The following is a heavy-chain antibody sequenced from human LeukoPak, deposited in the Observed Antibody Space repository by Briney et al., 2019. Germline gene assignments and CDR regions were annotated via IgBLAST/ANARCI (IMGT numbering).Heavy chain of an antibody. CDR3: ARFFFPHGSGSYRWFDP. D-gene: IGHD3-10*01. CDR2: INHSGST. V-gene: IGHV4-34*01. CDR1: GGSFSGYY. J-gene: IGHJ5*02. Sequence: SETLSLTCAVYGGSFSGYYWSWIRQPPGKGLEWIGEINHSGSTNYNPSLKSRVTISVDTSKNQFSLKLSSVTAADTAVYYCARFFFPHGSGSYRWFDPWGQGTLVTVSS.